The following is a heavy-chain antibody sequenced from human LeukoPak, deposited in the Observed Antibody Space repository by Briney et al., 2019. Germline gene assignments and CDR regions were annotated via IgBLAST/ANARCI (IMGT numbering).Heavy chain of an antibody. CDR2: IYPGDSDT. D-gene: IGHD6-13*01. J-gene: IGHJ6*02. Sequence: GESLKISCKGSGYSFTSYWIGWVRQMPGKGLERMGIIYPGDSDTRYSPSFQGQVTISADKSISTAYLQWSSLKASDTAMYYCARHPDSSSWSGGMDVWGQGTTVTVSS. CDR3: ARHPDSSSWSGGMDV. CDR1: GYSFTSYW. V-gene: IGHV5-51*01.